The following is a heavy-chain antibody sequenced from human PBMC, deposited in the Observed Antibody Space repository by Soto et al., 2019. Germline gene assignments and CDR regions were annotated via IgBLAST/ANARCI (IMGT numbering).Heavy chain of an antibody. D-gene: IGHD6-13*01. J-gene: IGHJ1*01. CDR1: GFTFDDYA. Sequence: LRLSCAASGFTFDDYAMHWVRQVPGKGLEWVSGINWNSGSIGYEDSVKGRFAISRDNAKNSLHLQMNSLSAEDTAFYYCVKDESINWYSGHFRHWGQGTLVTVSS. CDR3: VKDESINWYSGHFRH. CDR2: INWNSGSI. V-gene: IGHV3-9*01.